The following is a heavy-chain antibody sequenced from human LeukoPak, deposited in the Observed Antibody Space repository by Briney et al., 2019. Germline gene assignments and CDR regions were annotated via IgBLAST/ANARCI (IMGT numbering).Heavy chain of an antibody. Sequence: GGSLRLTCSTSGFTFGDYAMSWVRQAPGKGLEWVGFIQAKAYGGATKYAASVNGRFSISRDDSQSITNLQMNDLKTEDTAVYYCTRAPHPRCSSSGCYLDYWGQGTLVTVSS. V-gene: IGHV3-49*04. CDR3: TRAPHPRCSSSGCYLDY. CDR2: IQAKAYGGAT. D-gene: IGHD2-2*01. CDR1: GFTFGDYA. J-gene: IGHJ4*02.